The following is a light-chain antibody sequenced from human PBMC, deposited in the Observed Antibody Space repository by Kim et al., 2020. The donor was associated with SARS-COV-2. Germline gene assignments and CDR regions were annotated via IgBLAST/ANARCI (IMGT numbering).Light chain of an antibody. CDR1: HSVRVH. Sequence: SSSPGEMAARSCRAVHSVRVHLTGYHQNPGQAPRPLIYDVSNRATGIPAKFSGSGSGTDFTLTISSLEPEDIAVYYCQQRSKWPYTFGRGTKLEI. CDR3: QQRSKWPYT. J-gene: IGKJ2*01. CDR2: DVS. V-gene: IGKV3-11*01.